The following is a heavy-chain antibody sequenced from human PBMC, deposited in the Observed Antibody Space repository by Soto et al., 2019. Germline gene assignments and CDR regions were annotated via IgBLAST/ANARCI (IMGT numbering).Heavy chain of an antibody. J-gene: IGHJ5*02. CDR2: IYYSGST. D-gene: IGHD6-13*01. Sequence: SVTLARTCTVSGGSISSSSYYWGWIRQPPGKGLEWIGSIYYSGSTYYNPSLKSRVTISVDTSKNQFSLKLSSVTAADTAVYYCARHVPQQTPLDWFDPWGQGTLVTVSS. V-gene: IGHV4-39*01. CDR3: ARHVPQQTPLDWFDP. CDR1: GGSISSSSYY.